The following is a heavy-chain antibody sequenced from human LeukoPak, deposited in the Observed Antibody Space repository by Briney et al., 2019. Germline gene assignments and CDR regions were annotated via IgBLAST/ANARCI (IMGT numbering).Heavy chain of an antibody. D-gene: IGHD5-24*01. CDR3: ATCRDGYNCDLVY. Sequence: ASVKVSCKVSGYTLTELSMHWVRQAPGKGLEWMGGFDPEGGKTIFTEELQGRVTMTKDTSTDTAYMELSSLRSEDTAIHYCATCRDGYNCDLVYWGQGTLVTVSS. J-gene: IGHJ4*02. CDR2: FDPEGGKT. V-gene: IGHV1-24*01. CDR1: GYTLTELS.